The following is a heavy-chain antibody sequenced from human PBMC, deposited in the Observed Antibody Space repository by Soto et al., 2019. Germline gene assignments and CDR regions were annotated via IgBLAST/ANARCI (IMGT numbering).Heavy chain of an antibody. CDR2: IYYSGST. D-gene: IGHD6-13*01. V-gene: IGHV4-59*01. Sequence: PSETLSLTCTVSGSSISSYYWSWIRQPPGKGLEWIGYIYYSGSTNYNPSLKSRVTISVDTSKNQFSLKLSSVTAADTAVYYCARVAAAAPLTAIDYWGQGTLVTVSS. J-gene: IGHJ4*02. CDR1: GSSISSYY. CDR3: ARVAAAAPLTAIDY.